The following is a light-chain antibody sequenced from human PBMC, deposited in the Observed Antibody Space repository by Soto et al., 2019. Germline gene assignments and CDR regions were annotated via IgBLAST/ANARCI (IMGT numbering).Light chain of an antibody. V-gene: IGKV3-20*01. J-gene: IGKJ2*01. Sequence: EIVLTQSPGTLSLSPGERATLSCRASQSVSSSYLAWYQQKPGQAPRLLIYGASSRATGIPDRFSGSGSGTDVTLTISRLEPEDFAVYYCQQYGSSYTFGLGTKLEIK. CDR1: QSVSSSY. CDR3: QQYGSSYT. CDR2: GAS.